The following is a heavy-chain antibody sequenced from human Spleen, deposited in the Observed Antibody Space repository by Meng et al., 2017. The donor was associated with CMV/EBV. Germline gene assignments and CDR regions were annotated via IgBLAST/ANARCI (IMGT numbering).Heavy chain of an antibody. Sequence: SVKVSCKASGYTFTGYYMHWVRQAPGQGFEWMGGIIPIFGTANYAQNFQGRVSITTDKYTRTAYMELSSLRSEDTAVYYCARDGVWGQGTQVTVSS. D-gene: IGHD3-16*01. CDR3: ARDGV. CDR1: GYTFTGYY. V-gene: IGHV1-69*05. J-gene: IGHJ4*02. CDR2: IIPIFGTA.